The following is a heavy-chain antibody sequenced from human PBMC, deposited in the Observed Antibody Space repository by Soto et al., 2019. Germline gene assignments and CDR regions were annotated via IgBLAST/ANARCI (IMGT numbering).Heavy chain of an antibody. Sequence: PGGSLXLSCAASGFTFSSYGMHWVRQAPGKGLEWVAVISYDGSNKYYADSVKGRFTISRDNSKNTLYLQMNSLRAEDTAVYYCARDPSVVVVAATPYYYYGMDVGRQGTPVTVSS. CDR1: GFTFSSYG. D-gene: IGHD2-15*01. CDR2: ISYDGSNK. J-gene: IGHJ6*02. CDR3: ARDPSVVVVAATPYYYYGMDV. V-gene: IGHV3-30*03.